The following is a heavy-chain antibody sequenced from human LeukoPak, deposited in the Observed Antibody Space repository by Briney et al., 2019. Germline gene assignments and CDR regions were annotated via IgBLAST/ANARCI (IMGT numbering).Heavy chain of an antibody. D-gene: IGHD2-2*01. J-gene: IGHJ5*02. V-gene: IGHV1-69*13. CDR1: GGTFSSYA. Sequence: SVKVSCKASGGTFSSYAISWVRQAPGQGLEWMGGIIPIFGTANYAQKFQGRVTITADESTSTAYMELSSLRSEVTAVYYCARADIVVVPAARHWFDPWGQGTLVTVSS. CDR3: ARADIVVVPAARHWFDP. CDR2: IIPIFGTA.